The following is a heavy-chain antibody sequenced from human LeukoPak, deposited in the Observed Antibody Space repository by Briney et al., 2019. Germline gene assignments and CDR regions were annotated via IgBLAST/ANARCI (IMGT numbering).Heavy chain of an antibody. Sequence: PGGSLRLSCAASGFTFSRYSMNWVRQAPGKGLEWVSSISSSSGFIYYADSVKGRFTISRDNAKNSLYLQMNSLRAEDTAVYYCARDSYCSSTSCYVDYWGQGTLVTVSS. CDR2: ISSSSGFI. CDR1: GFTFSRYS. D-gene: IGHD2-2*01. V-gene: IGHV3-21*01. CDR3: ARDSYCSSTSCYVDY. J-gene: IGHJ4*02.